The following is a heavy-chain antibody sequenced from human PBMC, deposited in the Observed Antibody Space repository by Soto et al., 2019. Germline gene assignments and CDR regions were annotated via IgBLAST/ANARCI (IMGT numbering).Heavy chain of an antibody. CDR2: ISYDGSNK. CDR1: GFTFSSYG. CDR3: AKDGRHSGSYSFDY. J-gene: IGHJ4*02. Sequence: QVQLVESGGGVVQPGRSLRLSCAASGFTFSSYGMHWVRQAPGKGLEWVAVISYDGSNKYYADSVKGRFTISRDNSKNTLYLQMNSLRAEDTAVYYCAKDGRHSGSYSFDYWGQGTLVTVSS. D-gene: IGHD1-26*01. V-gene: IGHV3-30*18.